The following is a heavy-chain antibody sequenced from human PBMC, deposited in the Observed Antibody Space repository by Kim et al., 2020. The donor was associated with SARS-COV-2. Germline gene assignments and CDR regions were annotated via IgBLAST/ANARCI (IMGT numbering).Heavy chain of an antibody. CDR2: MREDGSGI. CDR3: ARGHYGLDV. J-gene: IGHJ6*02. Sequence: GGSLRLSCVASGIDFRNNWMSWVRQPRGKGLEWVAHMREDGSGIDYADSVKGRFTIFRDNAQESLYLQMNSLGVEDTATYYCARGHYGLDVWGQGTTVTVSS. V-gene: IGHV3-7*05. CDR1: GIDFRNNW.